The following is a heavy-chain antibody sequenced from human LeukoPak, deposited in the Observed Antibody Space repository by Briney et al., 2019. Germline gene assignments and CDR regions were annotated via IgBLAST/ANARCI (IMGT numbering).Heavy chain of an antibody. V-gene: IGHV4-61*02. CDR1: GGSISSGTYY. D-gene: IGHD3-16*01. CDR3: ARADLGGGWFDP. CDR2: IYPSGST. J-gene: IGHJ5*02. Sequence: SETLSLTCTVSGGSISSGTYYWSWIRQPAGKGLEWIGRIYPSGSTNYNPSLKSRVTISVDTSKNQFSLKLTSVTAADTAVYFCARADLGGGWFDPWGQGTLVTVSS.